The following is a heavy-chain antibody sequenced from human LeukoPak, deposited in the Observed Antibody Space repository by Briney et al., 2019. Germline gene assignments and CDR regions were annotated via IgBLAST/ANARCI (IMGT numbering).Heavy chain of an antibody. V-gene: IGHV4-34*01. CDR3: ATTLTPGGGFDY. Sequence: PSETLSLTCTVYGGSFSGYYWSWIRQAPGKGLEWIGEINHSGSTNYNPSLESRVTIALDTSKNQSSLNLSSVTAADTAVYYCATTLTPGGGFDYWGQGTLVTVSS. CDR1: GGSFSGYY. J-gene: IGHJ4*02. CDR2: INHSGST. D-gene: IGHD4-17*01.